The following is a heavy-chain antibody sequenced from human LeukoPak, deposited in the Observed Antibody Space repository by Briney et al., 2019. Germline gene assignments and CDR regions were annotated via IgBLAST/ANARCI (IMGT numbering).Heavy chain of an antibody. CDR1: GFTFDDNA. CDR3: ARMGLRYFDWADRTYYFDY. Sequence: GGSLRLSCAASGFTFDDNAMHWVRQAPGKGLEWVSLISWDGGSTFYADSVKGRFTISRDNSKNSLYPQMNSLRAEDTAVYYCARMGLRYFDWADRTYYFDYWGQGTLVTVSS. V-gene: IGHV3-43D*03. D-gene: IGHD3-9*01. CDR2: ISWDGGST. J-gene: IGHJ4*02.